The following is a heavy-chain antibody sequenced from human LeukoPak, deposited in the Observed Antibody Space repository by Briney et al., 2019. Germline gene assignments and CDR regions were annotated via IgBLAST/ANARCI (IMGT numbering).Heavy chain of an antibody. Sequence: GGSLRLSCAASGFTFSTYWMAWVRQAPGKGLEWVANIKGDESAKHQADSVKGRFTISRDNAQNSVYLQMTSLRGEDTAVYYCARDVGGSPDYWGQGTLDSVSS. CDR3: ARDVGGSPDY. CDR1: GFTFSTYW. D-gene: IGHD1-26*01. J-gene: IGHJ4*02. V-gene: IGHV3-7*01. CDR2: IKGDESAK.